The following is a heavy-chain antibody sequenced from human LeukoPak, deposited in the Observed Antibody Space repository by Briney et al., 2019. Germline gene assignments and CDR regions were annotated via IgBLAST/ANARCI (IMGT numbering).Heavy chain of an antibody. D-gene: IGHD4-23*01. Sequence: GASVKVSCKASGYTFTSYGISWVRQAPGQGLEWVGWISAYNGNTNYAQKLQGRVTMTTDTSTSTAYMELRSLRSDDTAVYYCAREETTVVTPGGYFDYWGQGTLVTVSS. CDR2: ISAYNGNT. CDR3: AREETTVVTPGGYFDY. CDR1: GYTFTSYG. V-gene: IGHV1-18*01. J-gene: IGHJ4*02.